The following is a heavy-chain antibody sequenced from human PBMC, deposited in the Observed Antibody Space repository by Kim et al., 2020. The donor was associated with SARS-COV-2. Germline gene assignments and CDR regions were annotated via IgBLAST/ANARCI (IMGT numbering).Heavy chain of an antibody. CDR1: GFTFSNYN. CDR3: AKREGHHGSGYMDV. D-gene: IGHD3-10*01. CDR2: ISNDGYNT. Sequence: PGGSLRLSCAASGFTFSNYNMNWVRQAPGKGLEWVSAISNDGYNTFTADSVGGRFTISRDNSKDTLYLQMKSLRAEDTAVYYCAKREGHHGSGYMDVWGQGTTVTVSS. J-gene: IGHJ6*02. V-gene: IGHV3-23*01.